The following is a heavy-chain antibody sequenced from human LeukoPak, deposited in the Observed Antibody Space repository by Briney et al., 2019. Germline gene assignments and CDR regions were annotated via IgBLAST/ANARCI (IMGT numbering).Heavy chain of an antibody. V-gene: IGHV4-30-2*01. CDR2: IYHSGSP. CDR3: AREILSSVGYFDY. D-gene: IGHD2-15*01. Sequence: SQTLSLTCAVSGGSFSSGDYSWSWIRQPPGKGLEWIGYIYHSGSPYYDPSLKSRVTISIDRSKNQLSLKLNSVTAADTAVYYCAREILSSVGYFDYWGQGILVTVSS. CDR1: GGSFSSGDYS. J-gene: IGHJ4*02.